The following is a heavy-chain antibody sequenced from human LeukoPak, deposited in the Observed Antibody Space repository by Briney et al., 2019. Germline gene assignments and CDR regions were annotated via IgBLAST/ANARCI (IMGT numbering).Heavy chain of an antibody. CDR1: GFTFSSYS. CDR2: IYSGGTT. J-gene: IGHJ3*02. Sequence: GGSLRLSCAASGFTFSSYSMSWVRQAPGKGLEWVSVIYSGGTTYYADSVKGRFTISRDNSNNTLYLQMNSLRAEDTAVYYCARGPVTKFEIWGQGTILTVSS. D-gene: IGHD4-17*01. V-gene: IGHV3-53*01. CDR3: ARGPVTKFEI.